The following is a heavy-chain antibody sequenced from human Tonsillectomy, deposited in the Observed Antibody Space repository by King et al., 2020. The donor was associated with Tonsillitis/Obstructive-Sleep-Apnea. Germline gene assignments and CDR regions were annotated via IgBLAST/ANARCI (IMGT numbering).Heavy chain of an antibody. D-gene: IGHD6-19*01. V-gene: IGHV4-39*01. CDR3: ARTYSSGWYYFDY. J-gene: IGHJ4*02. CDR2: IYYSGST. Sequence: VQLQESGPGLVKPSETLSLTCTVSGGSISSSSYYWGWIRQPPGKGLEWIGSIYYSGSTYYNPSLKSRVTISVDTSKNQFSLKLSSVTAADTAVYYCARTYSSGWYYFDYWGQGTLVTVSS. CDR1: GGSISSSSYY.